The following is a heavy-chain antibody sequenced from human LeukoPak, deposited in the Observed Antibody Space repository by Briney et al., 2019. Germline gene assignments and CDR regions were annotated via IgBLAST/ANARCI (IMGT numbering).Heavy chain of an antibody. CDR1: GGSISSSSYY. D-gene: IGHD1-1*01. CDR2: IYYSGST. V-gene: IGHV4-39*01. J-gene: IGHJ4*02. CDR3: ASLTKGDY. Sequence: SETLSLTCTVSGGSISSSSYYWGWIRQPPGKGLEWIGSIYYSGSTYYNPSLKSRVTISVDTSKNQFSLKLSSVTAADTAVYCCASLTKGDYWGQGTLVTVSS.